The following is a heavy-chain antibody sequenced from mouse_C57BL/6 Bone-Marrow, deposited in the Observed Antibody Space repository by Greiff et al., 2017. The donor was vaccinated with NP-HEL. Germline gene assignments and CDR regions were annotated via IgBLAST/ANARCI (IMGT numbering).Heavy chain of an antibody. CDR3: ATKTGTGFAY. D-gene: IGHD4-1*01. CDR1: GYTFTSYG. J-gene: IGHJ3*01. V-gene: IGHV1-81*01. Sequence: VQLQQSGAELARPGASVKLSCKASGYTFTSYGISWVKQRTGQGLEWIGEIYPRSGNTYYNEKFKGKATLTADKSSSTAYMELRSLTSEDSAVYFCATKTGTGFAYWGQGTLVTVSA. CDR2: IYPRSGNT.